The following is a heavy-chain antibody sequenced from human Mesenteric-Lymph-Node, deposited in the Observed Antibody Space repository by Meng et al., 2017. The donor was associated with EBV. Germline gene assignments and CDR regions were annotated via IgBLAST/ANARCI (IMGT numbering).Heavy chain of an antibody. CDR2: IYYSGNT. Sequence: QRQGVGPGLVKPLQTLSLTWTVVGGSIGSANYWSWIRQAPGKGLEWIGYIYYSGNTYDNPSLESRVTISIDTSKSQVSLKLTSVTAADTAVYYCARVTYSGSRYPSVFDYWGQGNLVTVSS. CDR1: GGSIGSANY. J-gene: IGHJ4*02. CDR3: ARVTYSGSRYPSVFDY. D-gene: IGHD6-13*01. V-gene: IGHV4-30-4*01.